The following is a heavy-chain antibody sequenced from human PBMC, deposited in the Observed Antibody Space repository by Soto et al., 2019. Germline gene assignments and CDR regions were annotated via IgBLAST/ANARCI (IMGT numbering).Heavy chain of an antibody. Sequence: GASVKVSCKASGGTFSSYTISWVRQAPGQGLEWMGRIIPILGIANYAQKFQGRVTITADKSTSTAYMELSSLRSEDTAVYYCASKAEQWLVLGPAYDYWGQGTLVTVSS. CDR3: ASKAEQWLVLGPAYDY. CDR1: GGTFSSYT. V-gene: IGHV1-69*02. J-gene: IGHJ4*02. CDR2: IIPILGIA. D-gene: IGHD6-19*01.